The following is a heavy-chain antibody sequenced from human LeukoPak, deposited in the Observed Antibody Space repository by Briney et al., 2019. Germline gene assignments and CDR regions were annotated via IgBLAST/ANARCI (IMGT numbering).Heavy chain of an antibody. D-gene: IGHD6-13*01. CDR1: GFTFNNFA. Sequence: GGSLRLSCAASGFTFNNFAMSWVRQAPGKGLEWVSYISSSGSTIYYADSVKGRFTISRDNAKNSLYLQMNSLRAEDTAVYYCARLEAAAGSYWGQGTLVTVSS. CDR2: ISSSGSTI. CDR3: ARLEAAAGSY. J-gene: IGHJ4*02. V-gene: IGHV3-48*03.